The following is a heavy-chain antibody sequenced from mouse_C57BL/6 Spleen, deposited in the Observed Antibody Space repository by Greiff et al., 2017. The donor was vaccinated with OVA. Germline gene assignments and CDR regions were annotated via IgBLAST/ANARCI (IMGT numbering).Heavy chain of an antibody. J-gene: IGHJ3*01. Sequence: VQLQQSGPELVKPGASVKISCKASGYTFTDYYMNWVKQSHGKSLEWIGDINPNNGGTSYNQKFKGKATLTVDKSSSTAYMELRSLTSEDSAVYYCAREGRQLRLGLLAYWGQGTLVTVSA. V-gene: IGHV1-26*01. CDR1: GYTFTDYY. CDR2: INPNNGGT. D-gene: IGHD3-2*02. CDR3: AREGRQLRLGLLAY.